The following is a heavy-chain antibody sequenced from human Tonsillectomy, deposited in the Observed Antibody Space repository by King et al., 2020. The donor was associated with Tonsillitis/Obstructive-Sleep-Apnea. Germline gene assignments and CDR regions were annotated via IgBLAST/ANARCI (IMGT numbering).Heavy chain of an antibody. CDR3: AREGPASRGQQHNYAYYGMDV. CDR2: ISYDGSNK. J-gene: IGHJ6*02. CDR1: GFTFSTYA. Sequence: VQLVESGGGVVQPGRSLRLSCAASGFTFSTYAMHWVRQAPGKGLEWVALISYDGSNKHYADSLKGRFTISRDNSKNRLYLQMNSLRAEDTAVYYCAREGPASRGQQHNYAYYGMDVWGQGTTVTVSS. V-gene: IGHV3-30*01. D-gene: IGHD6-13*01.